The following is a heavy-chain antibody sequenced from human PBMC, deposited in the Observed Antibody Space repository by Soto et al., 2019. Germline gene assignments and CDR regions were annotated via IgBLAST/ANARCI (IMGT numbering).Heavy chain of an antibody. J-gene: IGHJ1*01. CDR1: GGTFSSYA. D-gene: IGHD2-2*01. CDR2: IIPIFGTA. Sequence: SVNVSCKASGGTFSSYAISWVRQAPGQGLEWMGGIIPIFGTANYAQKFQGRVTITADESTSTAYMELSSLRSEDTAVYYCARNATDYSTLQGRVVVGAHTVIDVANPLKDLHW. V-gene: IGHV1-69*13. CDR3: ARNATDYSTLQGRVVVGAHTVIDVANPLKDLH.